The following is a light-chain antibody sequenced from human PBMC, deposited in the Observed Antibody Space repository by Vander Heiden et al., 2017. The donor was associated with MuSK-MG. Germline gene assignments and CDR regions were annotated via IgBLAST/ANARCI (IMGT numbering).Light chain of an antibody. CDR3: QAWDSSTVV. CDR2: QDS. V-gene: IGLV3-1*01. Sequence: SYELTQPPSVSVPPGQPASITCSGDKLGDKHACWYQQKPAQSPLLVIYQDSKRPSGIRERFSGSNSGNTATLTISGTQAMDEADYYCQAWDSSTVVFGGGTKVTVL. J-gene: IGLJ2*01. CDR1: KLGDKH.